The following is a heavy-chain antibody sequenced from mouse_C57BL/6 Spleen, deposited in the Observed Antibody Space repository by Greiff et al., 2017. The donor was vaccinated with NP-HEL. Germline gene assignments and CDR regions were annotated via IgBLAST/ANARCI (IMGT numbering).Heavy chain of an antibody. CDR3: ARVDYDDTFAY. Sequence: DVKLQESGGGLVKPGGSLKLSCAASGFTFSSYAMSWVRQTPEKRLEWVATISDGGSYTYYPDNVKGRFTISRDNAKNNLYLQMSHLKSEDTAMYYCARVDYDDTFAYWGQGTLVTVSA. D-gene: IGHD2-4*01. CDR2: ISDGGSYT. V-gene: IGHV5-4*03. CDR1: GFTFSSYA. J-gene: IGHJ3*01.